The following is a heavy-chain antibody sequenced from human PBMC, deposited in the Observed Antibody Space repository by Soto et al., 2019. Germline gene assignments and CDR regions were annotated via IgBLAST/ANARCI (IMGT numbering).Heavy chain of an antibody. CDR2: ISAYNGNT. J-gene: IGHJ4*02. Sequence: QVQLVQSGAEVKKPGASVKVSCKASGYTFTSYGISWVRQAPGQGLEWMGWISAYNGNTNYAQKLQGRVTMTTDTSTSAAYMELRSLRSDDKSVYYWARDGFPPGYDFWSGNDYWGQGTLVTVSS. D-gene: IGHD3-3*01. CDR1: GYTFTSYG. CDR3: ARDGFPPGYDFWSGNDY. V-gene: IGHV1-18*01.